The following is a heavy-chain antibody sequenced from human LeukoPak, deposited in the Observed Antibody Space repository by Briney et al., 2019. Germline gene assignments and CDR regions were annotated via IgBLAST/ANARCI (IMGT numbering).Heavy chain of an antibody. Sequence: GGSLRLSCAASGFTFSSYSMNGVRQAPGKGLEWVSYISSSSTIYYADSVKGRFTISRDNAKNSLYLQMNSLRDEDTAVYYCARDLFVAVAGTIGAFDIWGQGTMVTVSS. CDR1: GFTFSSYS. J-gene: IGHJ3*02. CDR2: ISSSSTI. CDR3: ARDLFVAVAGTIGAFDI. V-gene: IGHV3-48*02. D-gene: IGHD6-19*01.